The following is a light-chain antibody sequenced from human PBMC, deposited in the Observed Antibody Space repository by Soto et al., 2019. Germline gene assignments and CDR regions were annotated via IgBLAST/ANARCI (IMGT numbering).Light chain of an antibody. CDR1: QSISSW. CDR2: DAS. CDR3: QQYYSSKWT. J-gene: IGKJ1*01. V-gene: IGKV1-5*01. Sequence: DIEMNQSPSTLSSSVGDRVTITCRASQSISSWLAWYQQKKGKAPKLLIYDASSLESGVPSRFSGSAYGTDFNLTITSLQAEDVAVYYCQQYYSSKWTFGQGTKVDIK.